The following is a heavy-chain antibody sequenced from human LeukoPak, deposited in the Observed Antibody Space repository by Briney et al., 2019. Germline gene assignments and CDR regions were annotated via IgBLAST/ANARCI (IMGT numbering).Heavy chain of an antibody. CDR1: GFTVGTYW. D-gene: IGHD2-15*01. V-gene: IGHV3-7*03. CDR3: ARDGGYCESITCPGDL. Sequence: GGSLRLSCAASGFTVGTYWMSWVRQAPGKGLEWVANIDRDGTTKFYLDSLEGRFTISRDNAKNSLYLQGNSLRVEDTAVYYCARDGGYCESITCPGDLWGQGALVAVSS. CDR2: IDRDGTTK. J-gene: IGHJ5*02.